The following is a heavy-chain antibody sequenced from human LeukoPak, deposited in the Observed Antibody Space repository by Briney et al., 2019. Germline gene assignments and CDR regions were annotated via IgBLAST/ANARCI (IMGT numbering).Heavy chain of an antibody. V-gene: IGHV3-9*01. CDR3: AKDNRFGEFTFFDY. J-gene: IGHJ4*02. CDR2: ISWNSGSI. Sequence: GGSLRLSCAASGFTFDDYAMHWVRQAPGKGLEWVSGISWNSGSIGYADSVKGRFTISGDNAKNSLYLQMNSLRAEDTALYYCAKDNRFGEFTFFDYWGQGTLVTVSS. D-gene: IGHD3-10*01. CDR1: GFTFDDYA.